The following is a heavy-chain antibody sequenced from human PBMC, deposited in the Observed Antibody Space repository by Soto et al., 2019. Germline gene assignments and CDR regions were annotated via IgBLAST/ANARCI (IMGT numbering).Heavy chain of an antibody. CDR2: ISYDGSNK. CDR1: GFTFSSYG. CDR3: AKAPGYCSGGSCSPREWYFDR. V-gene: IGHV3-30*18. J-gene: IGHJ2*01. D-gene: IGHD2-15*01. Sequence: GGSLRLSCAASGFTFSSYGMHWVRQAPGKGLEWVAVISYDGSNKYYADSVKGRFTISRDNSKNTLYLQMNSLRAEDTAVYYCAKAPGYCSGGSCSPREWYFDRWGRGTLVTLSS.